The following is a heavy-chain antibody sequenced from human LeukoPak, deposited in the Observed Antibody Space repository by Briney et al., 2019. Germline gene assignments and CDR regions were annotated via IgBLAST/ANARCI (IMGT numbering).Heavy chain of an antibody. CDR3: AREGGYGYGKQYYYYYMDV. D-gene: IGHD5-18*01. J-gene: IGHJ6*03. Sequence: GGSLRLSCAVSGLTFSGSWITWIRQAPGKGLEWVASMKPVGSESWYVDSVKGRFTISRDNSKNLLYLQLTSLRAEDTAVYYCAREGGYGYGKQYYYYYMDVWGKGTTVTISS. CDR1: GLTFSGSW. V-gene: IGHV3-7*01. CDR2: MKPVGSES.